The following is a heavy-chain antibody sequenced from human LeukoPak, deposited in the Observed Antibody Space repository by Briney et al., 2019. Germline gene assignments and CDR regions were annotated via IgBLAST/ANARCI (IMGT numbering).Heavy chain of an antibody. CDR3: ARGLPGYSGGDDAFDF. D-gene: IGHD6-19*01. V-gene: IGHV4-59*01. Sequence: PSETLSLTCTVSGGSITGYYWTWIRQPPGKGLEWIGYIYYSGGTNYNPSLKSRVSISVDTSKNQFSLKLSSVTAADTAVYYCARGLPGYSGGDDAFDFWGQGTVVTVS. CDR1: GGSITGYY. CDR2: IYYSGGT. J-gene: IGHJ3*01.